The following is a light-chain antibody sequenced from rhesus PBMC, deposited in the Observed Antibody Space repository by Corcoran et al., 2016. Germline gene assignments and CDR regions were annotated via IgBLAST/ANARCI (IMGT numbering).Light chain of an antibody. CDR3: LQGYSSPLT. CDR1: QGISDY. Sequence: DIQMTQSPSSLSASVGDRATITCRASQGISDYLSWYQQKPGETPKRLIYAASTLERGVPSRFSGSGSGTDFTLTISNLQPEDFATYYCLQGYSSPLTFGGGTKVEIK. V-gene: IGKV1-36*02. J-gene: IGKJ4*01. CDR2: AAS.